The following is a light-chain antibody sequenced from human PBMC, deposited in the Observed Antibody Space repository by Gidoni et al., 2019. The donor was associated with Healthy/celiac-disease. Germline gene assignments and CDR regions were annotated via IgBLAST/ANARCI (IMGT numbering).Light chain of an antibody. Sequence: DIVMTQSPPSLPVTPGEPASISCRSSQSLLHSNGYNYVDWYLQNPGQSPQLLIYLGSIRASGVPDRFSGSGSGTDFTLKISRVEAEDVGVYYCMQALQTPRTFGQGTKVEIK. CDR3: MQALQTPRT. CDR2: LGS. V-gene: IGKV2-28*01. CDR1: QSLLHSNGYNY. J-gene: IGKJ1*01.